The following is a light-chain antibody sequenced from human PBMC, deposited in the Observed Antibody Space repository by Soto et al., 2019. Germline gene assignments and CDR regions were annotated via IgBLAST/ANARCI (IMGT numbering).Light chain of an antibody. Sequence: DIQMTQSPSTLSASVGDRVTITCRASQSINNWLAWYQQKPGKAPKFLIYDASNLESGVPSRFSGSASGTEFTLTISSLKPDDFATYYCQQYDNYPLTFGGVTKVDI. V-gene: IGKV1-5*01. CDR3: QQYDNYPLT. CDR1: QSINNW. CDR2: DAS. J-gene: IGKJ4*01.